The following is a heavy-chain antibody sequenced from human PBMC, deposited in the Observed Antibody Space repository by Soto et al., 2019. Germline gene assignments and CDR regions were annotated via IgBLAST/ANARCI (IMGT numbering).Heavy chain of an antibody. V-gene: IGHV1-18*01. Sequence: SVKVSCKACGYTFTSYGISWVRQAPGQGLEWMGWISAYNGNTNYAQKLQGRVTMTTDTSTSTAYMELRSLRSDDTAVYYCAREGTIVVVPAARRAFDILGQGTMVTV. D-gene: IGHD2-2*01. J-gene: IGHJ3*02. CDR3: AREGTIVVVPAARRAFDI. CDR1: GYTFTSYG. CDR2: ISAYNGNT.